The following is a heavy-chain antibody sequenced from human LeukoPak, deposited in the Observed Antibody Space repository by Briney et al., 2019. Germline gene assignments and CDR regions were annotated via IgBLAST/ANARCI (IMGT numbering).Heavy chain of an antibody. V-gene: IGHV3-30*02. CDR1: GFTFSSYG. J-gene: IGHJ3*02. D-gene: IGHD6-13*01. Sequence: GGSLRLSCAASGFTFSSYGMHWVRQAPGKGLEWVAFIRYDGSNKYYADSVKGRFTISRDNSKNTLYLQMNSLRAEDTAVYYCAKDYHSNSRYLGALDIWGQGTMVIVSS. CDR3: AKDYHSNSRYLGALDI. CDR2: IRYDGSNK.